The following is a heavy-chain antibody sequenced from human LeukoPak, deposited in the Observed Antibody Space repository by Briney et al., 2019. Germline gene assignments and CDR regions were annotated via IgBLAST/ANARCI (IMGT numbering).Heavy chain of an antibody. D-gene: IGHD3-3*01. Sequence: GGSLRLSCAASGFTFSSYSMNWVRQAPGKGLEWVSSISSSSSYIYYADSVEGRFTISRDNAKNSLSLQMNSLRAEDTAVYYCARDRPSSITIFGVPTKGCFDYWGQGTLVTVSS. J-gene: IGHJ4*02. CDR2: ISSSSSYI. CDR1: GFTFSSYS. CDR3: ARDRPSSITIFGVPTKGCFDY. V-gene: IGHV3-21*01.